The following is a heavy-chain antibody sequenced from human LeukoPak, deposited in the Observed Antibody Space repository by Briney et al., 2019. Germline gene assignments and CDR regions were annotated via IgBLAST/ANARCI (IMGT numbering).Heavy chain of an antibody. Sequence: GGSLRLSCAASGFTFSSYGMHWVRQAPGKGLEWVSSISSSSSYIYYADSVKGRFTISRDNAKNSLYLQMNSLRAEDTAVYYCARRYCSGGSCPKLDAFDIWGQGTMVTVSS. J-gene: IGHJ3*02. CDR1: GFTFSSYG. CDR2: ISSSSSYI. CDR3: ARRYCSGGSCPKLDAFDI. D-gene: IGHD2-15*01. V-gene: IGHV3-21*01.